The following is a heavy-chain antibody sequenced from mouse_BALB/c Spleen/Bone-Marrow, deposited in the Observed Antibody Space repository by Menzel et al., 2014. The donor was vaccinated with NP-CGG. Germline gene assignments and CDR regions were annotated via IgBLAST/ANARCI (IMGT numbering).Heavy chain of an antibody. J-gene: IGHJ2*01. D-gene: IGHD6-1*01. CDR1: GFTSTNYF. CDR2: IRNKANGYTT. V-gene: IGHV7-3*02. CDR3: ARDYNGYFDF. Sequence: EVQLVESGGGLVQPGGSLGLPCTTSGFTSTNYFMTWFRQPPGKPLKGLGFIRNKANGYTTEYNPSVKGRFTISRDNSQGIFYLQMNTLRAGDSAIYYCARDYNGYFDFWGQGTTLTVSS.